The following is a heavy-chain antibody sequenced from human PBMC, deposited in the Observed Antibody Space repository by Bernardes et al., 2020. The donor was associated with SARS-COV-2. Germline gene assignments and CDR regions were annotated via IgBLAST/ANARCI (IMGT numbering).Heavy chain of an antibody. CDR2: ISGDGSGI. D-gene: IGHD1-26*01. J-gene: IGHJ4*02. CDR3: TRGSGNYYFDY. CDR1: GFIFSDYF. Sequence: GGSLRLSCAASGFIFSDYFIHWVRQVPGKGLVWVSRISGDGSGINYADSVRGRFTISRDNARNTLYLQMNSLRPEDTAVYYCTRGSGNYYFDYWGQGTLVTVSS. V-gene: IGHV3-74*01.